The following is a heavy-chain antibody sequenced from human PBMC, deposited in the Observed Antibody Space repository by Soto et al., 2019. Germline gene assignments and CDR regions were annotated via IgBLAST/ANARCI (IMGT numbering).Heavy chain of an antibody. CDR2: IYYSGST. Sequence: SETLSLTRTVSGGSISSYYWSWIRQPPGKGLEWIGYIYYSGSTNYNPSLKSRVTISVDTSKNQFSLKLSSVTAADTAVYYCARGEFGQQLSFWDFDYWGQGTLVTVSS. CDR3: ARGEFGQQLSFWDFDY. D-gene: IGHD6-13*01. CDR1: GGSISSYY. J-gene: IGHJ4*02. V-gene: IGHV4-59*01.